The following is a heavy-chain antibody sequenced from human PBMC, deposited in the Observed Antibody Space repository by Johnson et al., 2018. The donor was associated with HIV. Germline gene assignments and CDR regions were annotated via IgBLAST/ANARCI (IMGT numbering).Heavy chain of an antibody. CDR2: IYSGGST. V-gene: IGHV3-66*01. J-gene: IGHJ3*02. D-gene: IGHD3-22*01. CDR1: GFTVSSNH. CDR3: ARGTPGDYDSSGYYRGSEAFDI. Sequence: VQLVESGGGLVQPGRSLRLSSAASGFTVSSNHMRWVRQAPGKGLEWVSVIYSGGSTYYADSVKGRFTISIDNSQNTLYLQMNSLRAEDTAVYYCARGTPGDYDSSGYYRGSEAFDIWGQGTMVTVSS.